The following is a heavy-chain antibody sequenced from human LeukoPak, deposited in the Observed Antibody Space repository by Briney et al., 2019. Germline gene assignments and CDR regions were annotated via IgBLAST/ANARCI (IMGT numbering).Heavy chain of an antibody. CDR1: GDSNSDYY. J-gene: IGHJ4*02. Sequence: PSETLSLTCSVSGDSNSDYYWSWIRQPPGKGLEWIGYINYSGRTDYNPSLKSRVTISVDTSKNQFSLKLSSVTAADTAVFYCARTISGWYYFDFWGQGILVSVIS. CDR3: ARTISGWYYFDF. V-gene: IGHV4-59*08. D-gene: IGHD6-13*01. CDR2: INYSGRT.